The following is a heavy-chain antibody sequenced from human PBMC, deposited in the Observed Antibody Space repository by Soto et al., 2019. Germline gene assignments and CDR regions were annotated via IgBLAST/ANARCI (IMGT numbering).Heavy chain of an antibody. CDR3: AKERLGRGADY. V-gene: IGHV3-23*01. Sequence: EVQLLESGGDLVQPGGSLRLSCAASGFAFANYAMTWVRQAPGKGLEWVSTIGGGGGSTYYADPVKGRFTISRDNSKNTVYSQMNSLRAEDTAVYFCAKERLGRGADYWGQGTLVTVSS. CDR2: IGGGGGST. D-gene: IGHD1-1*01. CDR1: GFAFANYA. J-gene: IGHJ4*02.